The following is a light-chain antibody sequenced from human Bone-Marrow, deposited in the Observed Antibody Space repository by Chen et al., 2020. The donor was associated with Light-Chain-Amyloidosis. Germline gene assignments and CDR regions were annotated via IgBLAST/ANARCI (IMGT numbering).Light chain of an antibody. V-gene: IGLV2-14*01. CDR3: SSYTITNTLV. J-gene: IGLJ1*01. CDR1: SSDVGGDNH. CDR2: EVT. Sequence: QSALTQPASVSGSPGQAITISCTGTSSDVGGDNHVSWYQQHPDKAPKLMIYEVTNRPSWVPYPFSGSKSNNTASLTISGLQTEDEADYFCSSYTITNTLVFGSGTRVTVL.